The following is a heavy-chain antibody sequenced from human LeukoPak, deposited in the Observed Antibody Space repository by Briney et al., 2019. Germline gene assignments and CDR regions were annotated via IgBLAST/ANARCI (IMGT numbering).Heavy chain of an antibody. J-gene: IGHJ5*02. CDR1: GYTFTGYY. Sequence: ASVKVSCKASGYTFTGYYMHWVRQAPGQGLEWMRWINPNSGGTKYAQKFQGRVTMTRDTSISTAYMELGSLISDDTAVYYCARTDRGWFDPWGQGTLVTVSS. CDR3: ARTDRGWFDP. CDR2: INPNSGGT. V-gene: IGHV1-2*02.